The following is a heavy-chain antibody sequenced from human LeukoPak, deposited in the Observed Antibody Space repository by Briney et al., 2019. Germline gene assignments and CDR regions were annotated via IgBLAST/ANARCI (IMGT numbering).Heavy chain of an antibody. V-gene: IGHV4-31*03. CDR3: ARVLGRHEGIDY. Sequence: SETLSLTCTVSGGSISSGGYYWSWIRQHPGKGLEWIGYIYYSGSTYYNPSLKGRVTMSVDTSKNQFSLKLSSVTAADTAVYYCARVLGRHEGIDYWGQGTLVTVSS. D-gene: IGHD3-16*01. J-gene: IGHJ4*02. CDR1: GGSISSGGYY. CDR2: IYYSGST.